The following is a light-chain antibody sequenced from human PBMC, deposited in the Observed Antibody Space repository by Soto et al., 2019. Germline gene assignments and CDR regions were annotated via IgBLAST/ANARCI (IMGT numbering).Light chain of an antibody. CDR3: QQRSNWPST. J-gene: IGKJ4*01. CDR1: QSVSSY. CDR2: DAS. Sequence: EIVLTQSPATLSLSPGDRATLSCRASQSVSSYLAWYQQKPGQAPRLLIYDASNRAAGLPARFSGSGSGTDVTLTITSLEPDDFAVYYCQQRSNWPSTFGGGTKVEIK. V-gene: IGKV3-11*01.